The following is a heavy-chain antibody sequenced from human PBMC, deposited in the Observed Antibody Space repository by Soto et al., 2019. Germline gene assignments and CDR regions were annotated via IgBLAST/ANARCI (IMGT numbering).Heavy chain of an antibody. Sequence: QVQLVQSGAEVKKPGSSVKVSCKASGGTFSSYAISWVRQAPGQGLEWMGGIIPIFGTANYEKKFQGRVTITADKTTSTAYMGLSSLSSEDTGVYYCARRAWNYGLYYFDYWGQGTLVTVSS. CDR1: GGTFSSYA. CDR3: ARRAWNYGLYYFDY. D-gene: IGHD1-7*01. V-gene: IGHV1-69*06. J-gene: IGHJ4*02. CDR2: IIPIFGTA.